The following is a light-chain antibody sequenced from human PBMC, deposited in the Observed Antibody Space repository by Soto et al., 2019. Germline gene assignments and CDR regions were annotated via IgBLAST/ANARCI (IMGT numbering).Light chain of an antibody. V-gene: IGKV1-12*01. Sequence: DIQMTQSPSSVSASVGDRVTITCRASQGVSNLLSWYQQKPGKAPKLLIYGATTLQFGVPTRFSGSGSGADFTLTISSLQPEDFATYYCQQVNSFPWTFGQGTKVEIK. CDR1: QGVSNL. J-gene: IGKJ1*01. CDR2: GAT. CDR3: QQVNSFPWT.